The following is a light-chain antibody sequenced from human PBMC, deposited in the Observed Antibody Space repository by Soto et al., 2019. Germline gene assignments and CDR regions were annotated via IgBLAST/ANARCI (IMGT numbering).Light chain of an antibody. CDR1: QRVSSSY. V-gene: IGKV3-20*01. CDR3: QRYGSSPPFT. J-gene: IGKJ2*01. Sequence: EIVLTQSPGTLSLSPGERATLSCRASQRVSSSYLAWYQQKPGQAPRLLLYGASSRATGIPDRFSGSGSGTAFTLTISRLEPEDFAVYFCQRYGSSPPFTFGQGTKVEI. CDR2: GAS.